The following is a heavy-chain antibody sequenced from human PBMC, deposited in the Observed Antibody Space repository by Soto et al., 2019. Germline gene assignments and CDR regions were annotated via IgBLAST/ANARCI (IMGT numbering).Heavy chain of an antibody. Sequence: QPGGSLRLSCAASGFTFSSYAMHWVRQAPGKGLEWVAVISYDGSNKYYADSVKGRFTISRDNSKNTLYLQMNSLRAEDTAVYYCARDEGPHGYYFDYWGQGTLVTVSS. CDR1: GFTFSSYA. CDR2: ISYDGSNK. J-gene: IGHJ4*02. CDR3: ARDEGPHGYYFDY. V-gene: IGHV3-30-3*01.